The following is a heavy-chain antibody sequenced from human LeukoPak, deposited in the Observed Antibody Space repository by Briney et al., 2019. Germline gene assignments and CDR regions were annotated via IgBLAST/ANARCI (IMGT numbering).Heavy chain of an antibody. J-gene: IGHJ5*02. CDR1: GLTVSSNC. V-gene: IGHV3-21*01. Sequence: GGSLRLSCAASGLTVSSNCMRWVRQAPGKGLEWVSSISGSNTYIYYADSVKGRFTISRDNAKNSLYLQMNSLRAEDTAVYYCARAEVMRDYYGSGSYVSWGQGTLVTVST. D-gene: IGHD3-10*01. CDR3: ARAEVMRDYYGSGSYVS. CDR2: ISGSNTYI.